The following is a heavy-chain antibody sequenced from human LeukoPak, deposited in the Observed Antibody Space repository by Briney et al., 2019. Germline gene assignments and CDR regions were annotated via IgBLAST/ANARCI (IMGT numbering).Heavy chain of an antibody. Sequence: PSETLSLTCTVSGGSISSSSYYWGWIRQPPGKGLEWIGSIYYSGGTYYNPSLKSRVTISVDTSKNQFSLKLSSVTAADTAVYYCSREIAYDFWSGYLHQSDYWGQGTLVTVSS. D-gene: IGHD3-3*01. J-gene: IGHJ4*02. V-gene: IGHV4-39*02. CDR2: IYYSGGT. CDR3: SREIAYDFWSGYLHQSDY. CDR1: GGSISSSSYY.